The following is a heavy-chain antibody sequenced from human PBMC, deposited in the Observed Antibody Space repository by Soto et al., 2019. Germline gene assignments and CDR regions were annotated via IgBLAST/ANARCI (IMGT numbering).Heavy chain of an antibody. J-gene: IGHJ4*02. CDR2: IYYSGST. D-gene: IGHD2-15*01. CDR1: GGSMSSRSYY. Sequence: PSETLSLTCTVSGGSMSSRSYYWGWIRQPPGKGLEWIGSIYYSGSTYYNPSLKSRITMSVDTSKNQFSLKLSSVTAADTAVYYCAKLLGGVTEAIDYFDYWGQGTRVTVSS. CDR3: AKLLGGVTEAIDYFDY. V-gene: IGHV4-39*01.